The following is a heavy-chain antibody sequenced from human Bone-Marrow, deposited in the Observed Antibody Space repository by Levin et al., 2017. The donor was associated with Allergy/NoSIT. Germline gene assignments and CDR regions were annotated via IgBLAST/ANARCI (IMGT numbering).Heavy chain of an antibody. CDR3: ARVRQAGYYESTGSYRVTLWYFDL. J-gene: IGHJ2*01. Sequence: RPGGSLRLSCAASGFIFDQHGMSWVRQAPGKGLEWVSGINWNGDSIDYADSVKGRFTISRDNGRNSLYLQMNGLRAADTALYYCARVRQAGYYESTGSYRVTLWYFDLWVRGTLVTVSS. D-gene: IGHD3-22*01. CDR2: INWNGDSI. CDR1: GFIFDQHG. V-gene: IGHV3-20*04.